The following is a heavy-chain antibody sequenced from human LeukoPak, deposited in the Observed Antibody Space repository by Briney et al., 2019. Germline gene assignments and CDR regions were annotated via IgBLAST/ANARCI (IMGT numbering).Heavy chain of an antibody. CDR1: GFVFNSYA. D-gene: IGHD3-10*01. Sequence: GGSLRLSCTASGFVFNSYAIHWVRQAPGKGLEWVAFIRYDGSTKYYADSVKGRFTISRDNSKNTLFLQMSSLRPEDSAVYYCARDKSYFGSGTYYYFDSWGQGTLVTVSS. J-gene: IGHJ4*02. CDR3: ARDKSYFGSGTYYYFDS. V-gene: IGHV3-30*02. CDR2: IRYDGSTK.